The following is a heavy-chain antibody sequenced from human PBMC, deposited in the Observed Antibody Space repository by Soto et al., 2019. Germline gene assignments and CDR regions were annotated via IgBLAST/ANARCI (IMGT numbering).Heavy chain of an antibody. D-gene: IGHD6-19*01. CDR3: ARGAVSGYSYLHYMDV. V-gene: IGHV1-18*01. CDR2: INPDNDNT. CDR1: IYIFTNYY. Sequence: QVELTQSGPEVKKPGASVKVSCKSSIYIFTNYYIVWVRQAPGQSLEWVGWINPDNDNTNLAQRFQGRATLTTDRSTTTAYMEVRGLRSDDSGIYYCARGAVSGYSYLHYMDVWGKGTTVTVSS. J-gene: IGHJ6*03.